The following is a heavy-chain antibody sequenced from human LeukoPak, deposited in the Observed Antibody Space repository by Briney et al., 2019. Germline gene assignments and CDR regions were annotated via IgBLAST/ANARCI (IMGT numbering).Heavy chain of an antibody. V-gene: IGHV1-2*02. CDR2: INPNSGDT. J-gene: IGHJ4*02. CDR1: GYTFTGYY. CDR3: ARGRKYRSGYTVTELGSGYSDY. D-gene: IGHD5-18*01. Sequence: GASVKVSCRASGYTFTGYYMHWVRQAPGQGLEWMGWINPNSGDTNYAQKFQGRVTMTRDASISTAYMDLSRLRSDDTAVYYCARGRKYRSGYTVTELGSGYSDYWGQGTLVTVSS.